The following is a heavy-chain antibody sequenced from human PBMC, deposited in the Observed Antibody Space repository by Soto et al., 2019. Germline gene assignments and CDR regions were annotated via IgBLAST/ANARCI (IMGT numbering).Heavy chain of an antibody. D-gene: IGHD6-6*01. CDR1: GGTFSSYA. CDR2: IIPIFGTA. CDR3: ASSWVSSSPAYYFDY. J-gene: IGHJ4*02. Sequence: SVKVSCKASGGTFSSYAISWVRQAPGQGLEWMGGIIPIFGTANYAQKFQGRVTITADKSTSTAYMELSSLRSEDTAVYYCASSWVSSSPAYYFDYWGQGTLVTVS. V-gene: IGHV1-69*06.